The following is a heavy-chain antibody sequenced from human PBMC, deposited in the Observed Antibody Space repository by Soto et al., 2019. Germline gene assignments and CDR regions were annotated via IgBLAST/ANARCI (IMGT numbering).Heavy chain of an antibody. Sequence: QVQLVQSGAEVKKPGSSVKVSCKASGGTFSSYAISWVRQAPGQGLEWMGGIIPIFGTANYAQKVQGRVTITADESTSTAYMELSSLRSEDTAVYYCARDHYGYGSGGSCYTYNWFDPWGQGTLVTVSS. V-gene: IGHV1-69*01. CDR3: ARDHYGYGSGGSCYTYNWFDP. J-gene: IGHJ5*02. CDR1: GGTFSSYA. CDR2: IIPIFGTA. D-gene: IGHD2-15*01.